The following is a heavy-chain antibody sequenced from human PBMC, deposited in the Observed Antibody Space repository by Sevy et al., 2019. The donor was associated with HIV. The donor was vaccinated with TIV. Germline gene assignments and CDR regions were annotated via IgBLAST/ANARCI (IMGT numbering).Heavy chain of an antibody. CDR1: GYTFTSYG. V-gene: IGHV1-18*01. CDR3: ATPTITMVWGARRGYYYYGMDV. Sequence: ASVKVSCKASGYTFTSYGISWVRQAPGQGLEWMGWISAYNGNTNYAQKLQGRVTMTTDTSTSTAYMELRSLRSDDTAVYYCATPTITMVWGARRGYYYYGMDVWGQGTTVTVSS. D-gene: IGHD3-10*01. CDR2: ISAYNGNT. J-gene: IGHJ6*02.